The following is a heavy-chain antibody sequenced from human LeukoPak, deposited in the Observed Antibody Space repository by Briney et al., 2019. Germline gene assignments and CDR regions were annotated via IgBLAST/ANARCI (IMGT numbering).Heavy chain of an antibody. V-gene: IGHV4-4*07. CDR1: GGSISSYY. D-gene: IGHD1-26*01. J-gene: IGHJ5*02. CDR3: ARDLSGSYYGYWFDP. Sequence: SETLSLTCTVSGGSISSYYWSWIRQPAGKGLEWIGRIYTSGSTNYSPSLKSRVTMSVDTSKNQFSLKLSSVTATDTAVYYCARDLSGSYYGYWFDPWGQGTLVTVSS. CDR2: IYTSGST.